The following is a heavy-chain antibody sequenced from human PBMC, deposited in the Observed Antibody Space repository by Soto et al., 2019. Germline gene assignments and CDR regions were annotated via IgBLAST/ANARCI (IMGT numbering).Heavy chain of an antibody. Sequence: QLQLQESGSGLVKPSQTLSLTCAVSGGSIRSGGYSWSWIRQPPGKGLEWIGYIYHSGSTYYNPSVKSRVTISVDRSKNQFSLKLSSVTAADTAVYYCARDRGMGAVVNAFDPWVQGTLVTVSS. D-gene: IGHD3-16*01. V-gene: IGHV4-30-2*01. J-gene: IGHJ5*02. CDR2: IYHSGST. CDR1: GGSIRSGGYS. CDR3: ARDRGMGAVVNAFDP.